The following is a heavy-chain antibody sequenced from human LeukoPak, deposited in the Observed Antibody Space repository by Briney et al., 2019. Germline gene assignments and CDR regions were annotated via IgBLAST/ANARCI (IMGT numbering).Heavy chain of an antibody. D-gene: IGHD6-19*01. J-gene: IGHJ4*02. V-gene: IGHV1-18*01. CDR3: ARTYSSGWYGTCFDY. Sequence: ASVKVSCKASGYTFTSYGISWVRRAPGQGLEWMGWISAYNGNTNYAQKLQGRVTMTTDTSTSTAYMELRSLRSDDTAVYYCARTYSSGWYGTCFDYWGQGTLVTVSS. CDR1: GYTFTSYG. CDR2: ISAYNGNT.